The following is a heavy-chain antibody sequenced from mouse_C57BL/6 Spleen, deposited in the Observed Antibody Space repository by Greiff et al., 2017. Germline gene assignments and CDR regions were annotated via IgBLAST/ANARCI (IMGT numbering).Heavy chain of an antibody. CDR3: ARGRQLRLAGLAY. V-gene: IGHV1-85*01. Sequence: VQLQQSGPELVKPGASVKLSCKASGYTFTSYDINWVKQRPGQGLEWIGWIYPRDGSTKYNEKFKGQATLTVDTSSSTAYMELHSLTSEDSVVYFCARGRQLRLAGLAYWGQGTLVTVSA. J-gene: IGHJ3*01. D-gene: IGHD3-2*02. CDR1: GYTFTSYD. CDR2: IYPRDGST.